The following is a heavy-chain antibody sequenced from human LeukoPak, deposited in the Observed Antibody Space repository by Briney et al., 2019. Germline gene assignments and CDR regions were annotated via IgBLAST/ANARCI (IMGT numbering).Heavy chain of an antibody. D-gene: IGHD6-13*01. CDR1: GFTFSSYG. CDR3: AKDSDSSSWYY. CDR2: ISYDGSNK. V-gene: IGHV3-30*18. J-gene: IGHJ4*02. Sequence: PGRSLRLSCAASGFTFSSYGMHWVRQAPGKGLEWVAVISYDGSNKYYADSVKGRFTISRDNSKNTLYLQMNSLRAEDTAVYYCAKDSDSSSWYYWGQGTLVTVSS.